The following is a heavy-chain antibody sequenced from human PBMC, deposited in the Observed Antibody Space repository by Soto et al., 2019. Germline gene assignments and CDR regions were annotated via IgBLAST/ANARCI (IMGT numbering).Heavy chain of an antibody. D-gene: IGHD6-19*01. CDR1: GGSFSGYY. Sequence: PSETLSLTCAVYGGSFSGYYWSWIRQPPGKGLEWIGEINHSGSTNYNPSLKSRVTISVDTSKNQFSLKLSPVTAADTAVYYCARGPGGWSGWYYFDYWGQGTLVTVSS. CDR3: ARGPGGWSGWYYFDY. V-gene: IGHV4-34*01. J-gene: IGHJ4*02. CDR2: INHSGST.